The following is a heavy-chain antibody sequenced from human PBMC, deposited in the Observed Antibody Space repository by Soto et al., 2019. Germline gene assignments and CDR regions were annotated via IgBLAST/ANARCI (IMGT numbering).Heavy chain of an antibody. CDR1: RFTFSGFS. Sequence: EVQLVESGGGLVKSGGSLRLSCVASRFTFSGFSMKWVRQAPGKGLEWVSSISITGDYIYYADSVMGRFTISRDNAKNSLYLQMNSLRAEDTAVYYCARDSSSGWFLGGKDVWGQGTTVTVSS. CDR3: ARDSSSGWFLGGKDV. D-gene: IGHD6-19*01. J-gene: IGHJ6*02. V-gene: IGHV3-21*02. CDR2: ISITGDYI.